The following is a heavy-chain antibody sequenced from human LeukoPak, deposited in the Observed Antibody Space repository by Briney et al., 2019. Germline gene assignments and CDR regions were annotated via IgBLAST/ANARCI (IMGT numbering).Heavy chain of an antibody. V-gene: IGHV3-7*03. Sequence: GGSLRLSCAASGYRFSPYWMSWVRQTPGKGLEWVASISDGGRATYYGDSVRGRFTISRDDARNSLFLQMNGPRADDTAVYYCTRENYVPDSWGQGTLVTVSS. D-gene: IGHD3-10*02. CDR3: TRENYVPDS. CDR2: ISDGGRAT. J-gene: IGHJ5*02. CDR1: GYRFSPYW.